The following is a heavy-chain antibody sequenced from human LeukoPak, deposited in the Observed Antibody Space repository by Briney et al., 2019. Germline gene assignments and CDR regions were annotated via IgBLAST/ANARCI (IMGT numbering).Heavy chain of an antibody. D-gene: IGHD3-22*01. CDR2: INPNSGGT. Sequence: GASVKVSCKASGYTFTSYYMHWVRQAPGQGLEWMGWINPNSGGTNYAQKFQGRVTMTRDTSISTAYMELSRLRSDDTAVYYCARDVSEYYYDSRGDAFDIWGQGTMVTVSS. V-gene: IGHV1-2*02. CDR1: GYTFTSYY. CDR3: ARDVSEYYYDSRGDAFDI. J-gene: IGHJ3*02.